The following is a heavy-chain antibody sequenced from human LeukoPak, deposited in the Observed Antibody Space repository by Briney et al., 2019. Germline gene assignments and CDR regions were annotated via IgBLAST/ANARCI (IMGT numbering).Heavy chain of an antibody. CDR2: ISNSGGST. Sequence: GGSLRLSCEASGFTFSSYAMNWVRQAPGKGLEWVSAISNSGGSTYYADSVKGRFTISRDNSKNTLYLQMNSLTAEDTAIYYCAKDRGGSGYYVFDFWGQGTLVTVSS. CDR1: GFTFSSYA. D-gene: IGHD3-22*01. J-gene: IGHJ4*02. CDR3: AKDRGGSGYYVFDF. V-gene: IGHV3-23*01.